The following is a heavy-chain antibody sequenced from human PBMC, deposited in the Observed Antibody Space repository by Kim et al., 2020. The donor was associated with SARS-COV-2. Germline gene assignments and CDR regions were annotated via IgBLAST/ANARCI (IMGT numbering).Heavy chain of an antibody. CDR1: GGSISSSSYY. J-gene: IGHJ4*02. V-gene: IGHV4-39*01. CDR3: AYTPFGGSGSYGTTSWNFDY. Sequence: SETLSLTYTVSGGSISSSSYYWGWIRQPPGKGLEWIGSIYYSGSTYYNPSLKSRVTISVDTSKNQFSLKLSSVTAADTAVYYCAYTPFGGSGSYGTTSWNFDYWGQGTLVTVSS. D-gene: IGHD3-10*01. CDR2: IYYSGST.